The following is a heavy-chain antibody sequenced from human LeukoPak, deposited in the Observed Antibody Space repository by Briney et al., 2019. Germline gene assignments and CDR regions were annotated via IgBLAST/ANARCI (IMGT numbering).Heavy chain of an antibody. CDR1: GFTFSSYA. D-gene: IGHD3-16*01. Sequence: GGSLRLSCAASGFTFSSYAMNWVRQAPGKGLEWVSAISGSGGSTYYADSVKGRFTISRDSPKNTLYLQLNSLRADDTAVYYCATSMGGGNIDYWGQGALVTVSS. CDR3: ATSMGGGNIDY. V-gene: IGHV3-23*01. J-gene: IGHJ4*02. CDR2: ISGSGGST.